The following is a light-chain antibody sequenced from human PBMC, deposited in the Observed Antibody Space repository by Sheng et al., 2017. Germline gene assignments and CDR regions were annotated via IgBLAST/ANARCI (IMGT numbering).Light chain of an antibody. CDR2: DVT. V-gene: IGLV2-11*01. CDR1: TSDVGTYKY. Sequence: QSALTQPRSVSGSLGQSVTISCTGTTSDVGTYKYVSWYLHKSGKAPKLLIFDVTKRPSGVPFRFSGSKSGNTASLSISGLQAEDEGDYYCCSYAGSLYVFGTGTKVTVL. CDR3: CSYAGSLYV. J-gene: IGLJ1*01.